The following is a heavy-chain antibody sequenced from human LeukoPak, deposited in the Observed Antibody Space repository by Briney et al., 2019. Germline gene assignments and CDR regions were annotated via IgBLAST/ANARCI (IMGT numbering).Heavy chain of an antibody. V-gene: IGHV4-34*01. D-gene: IGHD6-19*01. CDR3: ARRPPRQWLVRGWFDP. J-gene: IGHJ5*02. CDR1: GGSFSGYY. CDR2: INHSGST. Sequence: SETLSLTCAVYGGSFSGYYWSWLRQPPGKGLEWIGEINHSGSTNYNPSLKSRVTISVDTSKNQFSLKLSSVTAADTAVYYCARRPPRQWLVRGWFDPWGQGTLVTVSS.